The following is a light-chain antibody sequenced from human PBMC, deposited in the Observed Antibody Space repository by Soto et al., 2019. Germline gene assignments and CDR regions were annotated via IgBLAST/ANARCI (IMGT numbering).Light chain of an antibody. J-gene: IGKJ1*01. CDR3: QQYGSSPQT. Sequence: EIVLTQSPGTLCLSPGERATLSCRASQSVSSSYLAWYQQKPGQAPRLLIYGASTRATGIPARFSGSGAGTEFTLTISRLEPEDFAVYYCQQYGSSPQTFGQGTKVDIK. CDR1: QSVSSSY. CDR2: GAS. V-gene: IGKV3-20*01.